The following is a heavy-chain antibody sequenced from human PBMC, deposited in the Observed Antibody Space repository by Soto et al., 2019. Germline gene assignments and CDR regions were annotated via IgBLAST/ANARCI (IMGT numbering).Heavy chain of an antibody. CDR2: ISYDGSNK. CDR3: AKDTRGSVDP. J-gene: IGHJ5*02. Sequence: GGSLRLSCAASGFTFSSYGMHWVRQAPGKGLEWVAVISYDGSNKYYADSVKGRFTISRDNSKNTLYLQMNSLRAEDTAVYYCAKDTRGSVDPWGQGTLVTVSS. V-gene: IGHV3-30*18. D-gene: IGHD3-10*01. CDR1: GFTFSSYG.